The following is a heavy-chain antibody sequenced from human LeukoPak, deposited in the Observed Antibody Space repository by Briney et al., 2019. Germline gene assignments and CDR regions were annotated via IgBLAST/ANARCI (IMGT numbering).Heavy chain of an antibody. J-gene: IGHJ4*02. CDR3: ARRWGYFDY. CDR1: DGSISGYF. V-gene: IGHV4-59*01. Sequence: SETLSLTCSVSDGSISGYFWSWIRQPPGKGLEWIGYIYYSGSTDYDPSLESRVTISVDTSGNQFSLKLSSVTAADTAVYYCARRWGYFDYWGQGTLVTVSS. D-gene: IGHD7-27*01. CDR2: IYYSGST.